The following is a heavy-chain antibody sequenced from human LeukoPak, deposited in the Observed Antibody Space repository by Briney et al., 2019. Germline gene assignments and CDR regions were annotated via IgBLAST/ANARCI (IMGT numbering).Heavy chain of an antibody. V-gene: IGHV1-69*04. J-gene: IGHJ5*02. CDR3: ARGRIAAAGSWFDP. D-gene: IGHD6-13*01. CDR2: IIPIFGIA. CDR1: GGTFSSYA. Sequence: ASVNVSCKASGGTFSSYAISWVRQAPGQGLEWMGRIIPIFGIANYAQKFQGRVTITADKSTSTAYMELSSLRSEDPAVYYCARGRIAAAGSWFDPWGQGTLVTVSS.